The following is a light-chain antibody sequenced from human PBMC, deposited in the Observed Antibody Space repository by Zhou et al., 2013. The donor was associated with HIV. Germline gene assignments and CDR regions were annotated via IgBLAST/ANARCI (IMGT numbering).Light chain of an antibody. J-gene: IGKJ1*01. Sequence: EIVMTQSPATLSVSPGERATLPCRASQSVSSNIAWYQQKPGQAPRLLIYVASTRATGIPARFSGSGSGTEFTLTISSLQSEDFAVYYCQQYHDWPPTFGQGTKVEVK. CDR2: VAS. CDR1: QSVSSN. V-gene: IGKV3-15*01. CDR3: QQYHDWPPT.